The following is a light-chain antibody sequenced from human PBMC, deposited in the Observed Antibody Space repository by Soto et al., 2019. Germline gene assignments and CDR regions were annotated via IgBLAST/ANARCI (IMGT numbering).Light chain of an antibody. Sequence: EIVLTPSPGTLSLSPGERATLSCRASQSVGSSFLAWYQQKPGQAPRLLIYNASSRATGIPDRFSGSGSGTDFTLTISRLEPEDFAVYYCQQYGSSPLITFGQGTRLEIK. J-gene: IGKJ5*01. CDR3: QQYGSSPLIT. CDR2: NAS. CDR1: QSVGSSF. V-gene: IGKV3-20*01.